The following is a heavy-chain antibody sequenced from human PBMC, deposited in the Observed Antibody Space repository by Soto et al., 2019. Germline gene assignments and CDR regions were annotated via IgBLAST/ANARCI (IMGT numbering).Heavy chain of an antibody. CDR1: GDSYSISTYS. CDR3: AGMPYTSGLRFDP. CDR2: IYQSGVT. D-gene: IGHD6-19*01. V-gene: IGHV4-30-2*01. Sequence: QTLSLTCNMSGDSYSISTYSWSWIRQPPGKALQWIGFIYQSGVTSYNPSLASRVSISLDRSNNQCSLKLKSVTAADTAVYFCAGMPYTSGLRFDPWGPGTLVTVSS. J-gene: IGHJ5*02.